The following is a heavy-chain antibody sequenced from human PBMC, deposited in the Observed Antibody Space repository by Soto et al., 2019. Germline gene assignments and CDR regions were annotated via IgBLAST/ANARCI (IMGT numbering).Heavy chain of an antibody. CDR1: GFTVSSNY. J-gene: IGHJ6*03. CDR3: ARGWIVVVPAAILHPVDYYMDV. CDR2: IYSGGST. Sequence: PGGSLRLSCAASGFTVSSNYMSWVRQAPGKGLEWVSVIYSGGSTYYADSVKGRFTISRDNSKNTLYLQMNSLRAEDTAVYYCARGWIVVVPAAILHPVDYYMDVWGKGTTVTVSS. V-gene: IGHV3-66*01. D-gene: IGHD2-2*01.